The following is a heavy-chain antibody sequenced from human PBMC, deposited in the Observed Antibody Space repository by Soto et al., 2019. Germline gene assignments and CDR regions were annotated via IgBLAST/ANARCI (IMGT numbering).Heavy chain of an antibody. D-gene: IGHD3-10*01. CDR1: DGSISSGGYY. CDR3: ARDQGSGRDS. V-gene: IGHV4-31*03. Sequence: SETLSLTCTVSDGSISSGGYYWSWIRQHPGKGLEWIAYIYNSGSSYYNPSLKSRVTISADTSKNQFSLKLSSVTAADTAVYYCARDQGSGRDSWGQGTLVTVSS. J-gene: IGHJ5*01. CDR2: IYNSGSS.